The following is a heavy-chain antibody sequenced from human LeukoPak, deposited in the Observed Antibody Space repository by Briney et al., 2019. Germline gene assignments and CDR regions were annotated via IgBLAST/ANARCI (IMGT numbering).Heavy chain of an antibody. V-gene: IGHV4-61*01. Sequence: SETLSLTCTVSGGSVSSGSYYWSWIRQPPGKGLEWIGYIDYSGSTNYNPSLKSRVTISIHTSKNQLSLKLSSVTAADTALYYCATGRYYDNIWGSYRPSFDFWGQGTLATVSS. CDR1: GGSVSSGSYY. CDR2: IDYSGST. J-gene: IGHJ4*02. D-gene: IGHD3-16*02. CDR3: ATGRYYDNIWGSYRPSFDF.